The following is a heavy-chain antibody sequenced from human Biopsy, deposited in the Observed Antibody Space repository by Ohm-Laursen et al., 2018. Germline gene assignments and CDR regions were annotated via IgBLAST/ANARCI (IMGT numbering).Heavy chain of an antibody. CDR2: IYGGGSPV. V-gene: IGHV3-48*03. CDR3: ARLNSGTYDASDL. D-gene: IGHD1-26*01. J-gene: IGHJ3*01. Sequence: SLRLSCAASGFTFRNYALHWVRQAPGKGMEWISYIYGGGSPVSYADSVKGRFTISRDNAQNSLYLHMNSLRAEDTAVYYCARLNSGTYDASDLWGQGTMVIVSS. CDR1: GFTFRNYA.